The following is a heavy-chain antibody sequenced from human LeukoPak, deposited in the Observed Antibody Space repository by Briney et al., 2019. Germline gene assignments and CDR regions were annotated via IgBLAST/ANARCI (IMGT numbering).Heavy chain of an antibody. Sequence: SETLSLTCTVSGGSISSSSYYWGWIRQPPGKGLEWIGSIYYSGSTYYNPSLKSRVTISVDTSENQFSVKLNSVTAADTAVYYCARSSGSFFYWGQGTLVTVSS. V-gene: IGHV4-39*01. CDR1: GGSISSSSYY. J-gene: IGHJ4*02. CDR2: IYYSGST. D-gene: IGHD1-26*01. CDR3: ARSSGSFFY.